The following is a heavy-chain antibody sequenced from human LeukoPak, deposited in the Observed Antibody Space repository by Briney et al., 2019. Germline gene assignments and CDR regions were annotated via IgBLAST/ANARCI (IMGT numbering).Heavy chain of an antibody. J-gene: IGHJ4*02. CDR3: ARDIFDY. CDR2: IKTDGSEK. Sequence: GGSLRLSCAASGFTLSTYWMSWVRQAPGKGLEWVASIKTDGSEKYYVDSVKGRFTISRGNAKNSLYLQMNSLRAEDTAVYYCARDIFDYWGQGTLVTVSS. CDR1: GFTLSTYW. V-gene: IGHV3-7*01.